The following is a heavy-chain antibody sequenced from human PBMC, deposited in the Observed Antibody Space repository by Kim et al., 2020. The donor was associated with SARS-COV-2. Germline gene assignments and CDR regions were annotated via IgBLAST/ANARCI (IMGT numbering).Heavy chain of an antibody. Sequence: ADYRSDRFPISRDNSKNTLYLQMKSLRAEDTALYCCAKDRTYGSGSYYYDYWGQGTLVTVSS. V-gene: IGHV3-23*01. D-gene: IGHD3-10*01. J-gene: IGHJ4*02. CDR3: AKDRTYGSGSYYYDY.